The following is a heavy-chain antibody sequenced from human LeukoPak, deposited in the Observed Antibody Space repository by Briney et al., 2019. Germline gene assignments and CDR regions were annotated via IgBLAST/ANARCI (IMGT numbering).Heavy chain of an antibody. V-gene: IGHV1-69*13. CDR2: IIPIFGTA. J-gene: IGHJ4*02. D-gene: IGHD2-2*01. CDR1: GGTFSSYA. Sequence: SVKVSCKASGGTFSSYAISWVRQAPGQGLEWMGGIIPIFGTANYAQKFQGRVTITADESTSTAYMELSSLRSEDTAVYYCARTLRPLGLGYCSSTSCYDGLDCWGQGTLVTVSS. CDR3: ARTLRPLGLGYCSSTSCYDGLDC.